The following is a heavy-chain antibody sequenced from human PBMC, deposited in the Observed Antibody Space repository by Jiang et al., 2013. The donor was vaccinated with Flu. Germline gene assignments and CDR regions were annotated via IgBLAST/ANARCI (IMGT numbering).Heavy chain of an antibody. V-gene: IGHV4-59*01. D-gene: IGHD4-17*01. CDR1: GGSISNYY. J-gene: IGHJ6*02. CDR3: ARSLLRLNYYGMDV. Sequence: GLVKPSETLSLTCTVSGGSISNYYWSWIRQPPGMGLEWIGYIYYTGATDYNPSLKSRVTISVDTSKNQFSLKLSSVTAADTAVYYCARSLLRLNYYGMDVWGQGTTVTVSS. CDR2: IYYTGAT.